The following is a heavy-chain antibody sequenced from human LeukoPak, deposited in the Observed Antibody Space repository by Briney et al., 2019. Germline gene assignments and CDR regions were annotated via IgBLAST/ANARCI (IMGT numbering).Heavy chain of an antibody. Sequence: GGSLRLSCAASGFTFAKYAITWIRQAPGKGLEWVANIKQDGSKKSYVDSVKGRFTISRDNAKNSLYLQMNSLRAEDTAIYYCTRVGYIDEGIDYWGQGTLVTVSS. CDR1: GFTFAKYA. J-gene: IGHJ4*02. CDR2: IKQDGSKK. D-gene: IGHD5-24*01. CDR3: TRVGYIDEGIDY. V-gene: IGHV3-7*04.